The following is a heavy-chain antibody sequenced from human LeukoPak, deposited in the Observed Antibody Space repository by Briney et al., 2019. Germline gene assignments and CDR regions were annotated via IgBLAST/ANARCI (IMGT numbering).Heavy chain of an antibody. D-gene: IGHD5-24*01. V-gene: IGHV3-11*01. CDR3: ARYIMATLYNWFDP. Sequence: GGSLRLSCAASGFTFSDYYMSWIRQAPGKGLEWVSYISSSGSTIYYADSVKGRFTISRDNAKNSLYLQMNSLRAEDTAVYYCARYIMATLYNWFDPWGQGTLVTVSS. CDR2: ISSSGSTI. CDR1: GFTFSDYY. J-gene: IGHJ5*02.